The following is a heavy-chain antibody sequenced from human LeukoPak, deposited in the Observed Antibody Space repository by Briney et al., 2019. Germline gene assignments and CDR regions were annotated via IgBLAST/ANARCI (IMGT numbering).Heavy chain of an antibody. D-gene: IGHD2-2*01. CDR1: GFTFSSYG. Sequence: PGRSLRLSCAASGFTFSSYGMHWVRQAPGKGLEWVAVISYEGSNKYYADSVKGRFTISRDNSKNTLYLQMNSLRAEDTAVYYCAKDRPPECSSTSCFAEYFQHWGQGTLVTVSS. CDR3: AKDRPPECSSTSCFAEYFQH. V-gene: IGHV3-30*18. J-gene: IGHJ1*01. CDR2: ISYEGSNK.